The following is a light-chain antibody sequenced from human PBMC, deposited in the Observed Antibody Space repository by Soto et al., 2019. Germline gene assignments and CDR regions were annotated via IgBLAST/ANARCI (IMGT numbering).Light chain of an antibody. CDR3: HVWDSSSDHHV. V-gene: IGLV3-21*04. Sequence: SYELTQPPSESVAPGETASITCGGNNIGRKSVHWYQQKPGQAPVQVIYYDNDRPSGIPERFSGSNSGNTATLTISRDEAGDEADYYCHVWDSSSDHHVFGTGTKVTVL. CDR2: YDN. CDR1: NIGRKS. J-gene: IGLJ1*01.